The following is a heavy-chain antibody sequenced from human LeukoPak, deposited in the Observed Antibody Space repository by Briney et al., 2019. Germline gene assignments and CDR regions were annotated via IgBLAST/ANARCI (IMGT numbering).Heavy chain of an antibody. V-gene: IGHV3-30*02. CDR1: GFTFSSYG. CDR3: ARERYSSGWSKLDY. Sequence: GGSLRLSCAASGFTFSSYGMHWVRQAPGKGLEWVAFIRYDGSNNNYADSVKGRFTISRDNSKNTLYLQMNSLRAEDTAVYYCARERYSSGWSKLDYWGQGTLVTVSS. J-gene: IGHJ4*02. CDR2: IRYDGSNN. D-gene: IGHD6-19*01.